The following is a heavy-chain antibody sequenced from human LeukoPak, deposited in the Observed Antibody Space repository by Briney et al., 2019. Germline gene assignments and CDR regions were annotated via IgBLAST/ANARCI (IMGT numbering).Heavy chain of an antibody. CDR1: GGSISSSSYY. Sequence: PSETLSLTCTVSGGSISSSSYYWGWIRQPPGKGLEWIGSIYYSGSTYYNPSLKSRVTISVDTSNNQFSLKLSSVTAADTAVYYCARLKPKPNILTGYYRPYFDYWGQGTLVTVSS. D-gene: IGHD3-9*01. CDR3: ARLKPKPNILTGYYRPYFDY. V-gene: IGHV4-39*07. CDR2: IYYSGST. J-gene: IGHJ4*02.